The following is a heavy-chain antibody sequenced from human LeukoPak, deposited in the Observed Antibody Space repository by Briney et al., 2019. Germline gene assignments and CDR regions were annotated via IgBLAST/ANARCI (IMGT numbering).Heavy chain of an antibody. D-gene: IGHD6-13*01. Sequence: ASVKVSCKASGYTFTSYDINWVRQATGQGLEWMGIINPSGGSTSYAQKFQGRVTMTRDTSTSTVYMELSSLRSEDTAVYYCARDLAAAGTTGTYYFDYWGQGTLVTVSS. J-gene: IGHJ4*02. CDR2: INPSGGST. CDR1: GYTFTSYD. CDR3: ARDLAAAGTTGTYYFDY. V-gene: IGHV1-46*01.